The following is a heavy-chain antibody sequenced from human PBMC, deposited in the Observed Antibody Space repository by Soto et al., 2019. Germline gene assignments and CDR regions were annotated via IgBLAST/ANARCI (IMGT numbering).Heavy chain of an antibody. V-gene: IGHV3-21*01. J-gene: IGHJ6*02. Sequence: GALRLSCAGSGFTFSSYSMNWVRQAAGKGLEWVSSISSSSSYIYYADSVKGRFTISRDNAKDSRYLQMNSLRAEDTAVYYCASQVNHSNRPHYYRMDVSGQGATVPVS. CDR3: ASQVNHSNRPHYYRMDV. D-gene: IGHD4-4*01. CDR1: GFTFSSYS. CDR2: ISSSSSYI.